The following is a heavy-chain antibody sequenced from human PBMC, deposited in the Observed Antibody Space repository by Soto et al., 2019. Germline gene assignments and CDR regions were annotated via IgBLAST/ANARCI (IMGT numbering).Heavy chain of an antibody. CDR2: IKSKTDGGTA. D-gene: IGHD3-16*01. V-gene: IGHV3-15*01. J-gene: IGHJ6*02. CDR1: RFSFTNAW. CDR3: STYIRIYGLDI. Sequence: EVQLVESGGGFVQPGGSLRLSCVASRFSFTNAWMRWVRQAPGKGPEWVGRIKSKTDGGTADYAAPVKGRFTISRGDSQNTLYLHMDSRKTEDTARYHWSTYIRIYGLDIWGQGTTVTVSS.